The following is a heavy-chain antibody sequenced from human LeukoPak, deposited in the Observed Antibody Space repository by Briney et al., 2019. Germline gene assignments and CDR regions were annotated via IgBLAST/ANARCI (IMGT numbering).Heavy chain of an antibody. CDR1: GYTFTSYD. Sequence: ASVKVSCKASGYTFTSYDINWVRQATGQGLEWMGWMNPNSGNTGYAQKFQGRVTMTRNTSISTAYMELSSLRSGDTAVYYCAREGTSIVVVPAAISSYNYYMDVWGKGTTVTVSS. V-gene: IGHV1-8*01. CDR2: MNPNSGNT. CDR3: AREGTSIVVVPAAISSYNYYMDV. J-gene: IGHJ6*03. D-gene: IGHD2-2*01.